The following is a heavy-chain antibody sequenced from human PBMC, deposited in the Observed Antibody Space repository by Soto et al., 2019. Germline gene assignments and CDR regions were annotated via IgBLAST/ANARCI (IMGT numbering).Heavy chain of an antibody. D-gene: IGHD6-13*01. CDR1: GGTFSSYA. CDR2: IIPIFGTA. CDR3: ARDGAAAASTVGFDP. Sequence: QVQLVQSGAEVKKPGSSVKVSCKASGGTFSSYAISWVRQAPGQGLEWMGGIIPIFGTANYAQKFQARDTITADESTRRAYMDLSRLRSEETAVSYCARDGAAAASTVGFDPWGQGSLVTVSS. V-gene: IGHV1-69*01. J-gene: IGHJ5*02.